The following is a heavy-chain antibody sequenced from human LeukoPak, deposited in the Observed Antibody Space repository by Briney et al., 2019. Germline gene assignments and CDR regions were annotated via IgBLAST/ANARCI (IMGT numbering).Heavy chain of an antibody. V-gene: IGHV3-30*18. CDR1: GFTFSSYG. CDR3: AKEMSSRYSGTFAY. J-gene: IGHJ4*02. CDR2: ISYDGSDK. Sequence: GGSLRLSCAASGFTFSSYGMHWVRQAPGKGLEWVAVISYDGSDKYSADSVKGRFTISRDNSKNTLYLQMNSLRAEDTAVYYCAKEMSSRYSGTFAYWGQGTLVTVSS. D-gene: IGHD1-26*01.